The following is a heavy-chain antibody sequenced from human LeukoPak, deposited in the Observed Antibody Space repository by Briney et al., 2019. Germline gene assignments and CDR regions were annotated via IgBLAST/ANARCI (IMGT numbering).Heavy chain of an antibody. CDR2: IYYSGST. D-gene: IGHD2-8*01. J-gene: IGHJ4*02. V-gene: IGHV4-39*02. CDR3: ARDLGHCTNGVWEGPIDY. Sequence: SETLSLTCTVSGGSISSSSYYWGWIRQPPGKGLEWIGSIYYSGSTYYNPSLKSRVTISVDTSKNQFSLKLSSVTAADTAVYYCARDLGHCTNGVWEGPIDYWGQGTLVTVSS. CDR1: GGSISSSSYY.